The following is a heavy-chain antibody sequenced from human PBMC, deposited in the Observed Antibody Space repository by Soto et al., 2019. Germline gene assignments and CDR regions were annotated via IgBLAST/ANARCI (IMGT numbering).Heavy chain of an antibody. CDR1: GGSFSGYF. V-gene: IGHV4-34*02. D-gene: IGHD5-12*01. Sequence: QVQLQQWGAGLLKASETLSLTCVVSGGSFSGYFWTWIRQSPGRGLEWIGEISHSGSSNYNPAFQSRVIISVDSSKNHVSLKLSSVTAADSATYFCARGLAYDRPITVAEPFDSWGQGTLVTVSS. CDR2: ISHSGSS. CDR3: ARGLAYDRPITVAEPFDS. J-gene: IGHJ4*02.